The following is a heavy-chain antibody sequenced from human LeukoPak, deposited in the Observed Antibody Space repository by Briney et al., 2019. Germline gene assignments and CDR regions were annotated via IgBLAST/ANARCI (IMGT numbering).Heavy chain of an antibody. CDR2: IIPIFGTA. CDR3: ARVKQLVGSYFDY. J-gene: IGHJ4*02. CDR1: GGTFSSYA. Sequence: SVKVSCKASGGTFSSYAISWVRQAPGQGLEWMGGIIPIFGTANYAQKFQGRVTITADESTSTAYMELSSLRSEDTAVYYCARVKQLVGSYFDYWGQGTLVTVSS. D-gene: IGHD6-6*01. V-gene: IGHV1-69*01.